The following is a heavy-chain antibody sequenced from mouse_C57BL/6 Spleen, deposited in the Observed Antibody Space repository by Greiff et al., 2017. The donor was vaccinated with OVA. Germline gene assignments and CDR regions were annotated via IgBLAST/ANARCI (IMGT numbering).Heavy chain of an antibody. D-gene: IGHD1-1*01. CDR3: ARWASGSSPFFDY. CDR1: GYAFSSYW. Sequence: QVQLQQSGAELVKPGASVKISCKASGYAFSSYWMNWVKQRPGKGLEWIGQIYPGDGDTNYNGKFKGKATLTADKSSSTAYMQLSSLTSEDSAVYFCARWASGSSPFFDYWGQGTTLTVSS. CDR2: IYPGDGDT. V-gene: IGHV1-80*01. J-gene: IGHJ2*01.